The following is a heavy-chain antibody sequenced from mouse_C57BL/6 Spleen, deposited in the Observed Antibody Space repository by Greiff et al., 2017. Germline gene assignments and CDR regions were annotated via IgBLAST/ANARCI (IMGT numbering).Heavy chain of an antibody. V-gene: IGHV1-63*01. J-gene: IGHJ4*01. Sequence: VQLQQSGAELVRPGTSVKMSCKASGYTFTNYWIGWAKQRPGHGLAWIGDIYPGGGYTNYNEKFKGKATLTADKSSSTAYMQFSSLTSEDSAIYYCARESKLGDYYAMDYWGQGTSVTVAS. CDR3: ARESKLGDYYAMDY. CDR2: IYPGGGYT. D-gene: IGHD1-3*01. CDR1: GYTFTNYW.